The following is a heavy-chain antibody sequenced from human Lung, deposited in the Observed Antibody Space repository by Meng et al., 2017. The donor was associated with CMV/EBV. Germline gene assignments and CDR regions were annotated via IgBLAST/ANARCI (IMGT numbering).Heavy chain of an antibody. Sequence: ASVKVSCKASGYTFTSYDINWVRQATGQGLEWMGWMNPNSGNTGYAQKFQGRVTMTRNTSISTAYMELSSLRSEETAVYYCARSGTTAGKWFDPWGQGTLVTVSS. J-gene: IGHJ5*02. CDR2: MNPNSGNT. D-gene: IGHD1-7*01. CDR3: ARSGTTAGKWFDP. V-gene: IGHV1-8*01. CDR1: GYTFTSYD.